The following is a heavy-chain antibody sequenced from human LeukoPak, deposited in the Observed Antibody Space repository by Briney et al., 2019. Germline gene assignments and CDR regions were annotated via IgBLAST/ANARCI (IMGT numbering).Heavy chain of an antibody. D-gene: IGHD3-9*01. V-gene: IGHV4-34*01. CDR2: INHGGST. CDR3: ARWILTGYYRPSGFDY. J-gene: IGHJ4*02. Sequence: SETLSLTCAVYGGSFSGYYWSWIRHPPGKGLEWIGEINHGGSTNYNPSLKSRVTISVDTSKNQFSLKLSSVTAADTAVYYCARWILTGYYRPSGFDYWGQGTLVTVSS. CDR1: GGSFSGYY.